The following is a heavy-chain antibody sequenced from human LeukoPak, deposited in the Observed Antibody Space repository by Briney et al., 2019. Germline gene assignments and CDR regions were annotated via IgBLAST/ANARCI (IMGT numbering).Heavy chain of an antibody. CDR3: ARVDGSCSGGSCPSGNWFEP. CDR2: INHSGST. V-gene: IGHV4-34*01. Sequence: SETLSLTCAVYGRSFSGYYWSWIRQPPGKGLEWIGEINHSGSTNYNPSLKSRVTISVDTSKNQFSLKLSSVTAADTAVYYCARVDGSCSGGSCPSGNWFEPWGQGTLVTVSS. CDR1: GRSFSGYY. J-gene: IGHJ5*02. D-gene: IGHD2-15*01.